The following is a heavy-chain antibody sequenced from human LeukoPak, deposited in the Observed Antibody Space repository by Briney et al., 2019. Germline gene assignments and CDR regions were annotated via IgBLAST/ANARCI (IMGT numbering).Heavy chain of an antibody. Sequence: ASVKVSCKASGYSFTGYYMHWVRQAPGQGLEWIGWINPNSGGTNYAQKFQGRVTMTRDTSISTAYMELSRLRSDDTAVYYCARELSSSWYLVGWFDPWGQGTLVTVSS. CDR1: GYSFTGYY. CDR2: INPNSGGT. J-gene: IGHJ5*02. CDR3: ARELSSSWYLVGWFDP. D-gene: IGHD6-13*01. V-gene: IGHV1-2*02.